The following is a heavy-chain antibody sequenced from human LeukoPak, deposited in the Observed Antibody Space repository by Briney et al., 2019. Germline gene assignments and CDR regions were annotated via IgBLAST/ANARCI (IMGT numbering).Heavy chain of an antibody. CDR2: ISGSGGST. J-gene: IGHJ6*03. CDR1: GFTFSSYA. V-gene: IGHV3-23*01. CDR3: ANYRSPPYYYYMDV. Sequence: PGGSLRLSCAASGFTFSSYAMSWVRQAPGKGLEWVSAISGSGGSTYYADSVKGRFTISRDNSKNTLYLQMNSLRAEDTAVYYCANYRSPPYYYYMDVWGKGTTVTVSS.